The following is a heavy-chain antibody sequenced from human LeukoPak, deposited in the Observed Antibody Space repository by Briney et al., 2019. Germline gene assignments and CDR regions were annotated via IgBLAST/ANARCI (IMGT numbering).Heavy chain of an antibody. V-gene: IGHV1-18*01. J-gene: IGHJ5*02. CDR2: ISAYNGNT. CDR3: ASQRRLGYCSSTSCYYSNWFDP. D-gene: IGHD2-2*01. Sequence: GASVKVSCKASGYTFTSYGISWVRQAPGQGLAWMGWISAYNGNTNYAQKLQGRVTMTTDTSTSTAYMELRSLRSDDTAVYYCASQRRLGYCSSTSCYYSNWFDPWGQGTLVTVSS. CDR1: GYTFTSYG.